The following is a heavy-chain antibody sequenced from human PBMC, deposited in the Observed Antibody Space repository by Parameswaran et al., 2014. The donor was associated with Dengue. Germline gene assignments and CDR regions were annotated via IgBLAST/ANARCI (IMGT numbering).Heavy chain of an antibody. V-gene: IGHV3-11*01. CDR3: ARAPDCSSTSCYEAGSYGMDV. CDR2: ISSSGSTI. D-gene: IGHD2-2*01. Sequence: RWIRQPPGKGLEWVSYISSSGSTIYYADSVKGRFTISRDNAKNSLYLQMNSLRAEDTAVYYCARAPDCSSTSCYEAGSYGMDVVGPRDHRSPSP. J-gene: IGHJ6*02.